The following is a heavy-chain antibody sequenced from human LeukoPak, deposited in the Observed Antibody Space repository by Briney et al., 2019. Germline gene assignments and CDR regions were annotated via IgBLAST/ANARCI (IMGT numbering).Heavy chain of an antibody. CDR2: IIPIFGTA. J-gene: IGHJ3*02. V-gene: IGHV1-69*05. D-gene: IGHD3-22*01. Sequence: SVEVSCKASGGTFSSYAISWVRQAPGQGLEWMGRIIPIFGTANYAQKFQGRVTITTDESTSTAYMELSSLRSEDTAVYYCARATYYYDSTHPNDAFDIWGQGTMVTVSS. CDR1: GGTFSSYA. CDR3: ARATYYYDSTHPNDAFDI.